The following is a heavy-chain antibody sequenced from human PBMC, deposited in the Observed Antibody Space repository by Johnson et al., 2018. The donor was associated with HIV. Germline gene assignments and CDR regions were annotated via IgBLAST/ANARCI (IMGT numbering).Heavy chain of an antibody. CDR2: LSGSGGST. V-gene: IGHV3-23*04. D-gene: IGHD5-24*01. J-gene: IGHJ3*02. CDR3: ARGSQEMVTIWNAFDI. CDR1: GFTFSSYA. Sequence: MLLVESGGGLVQPGGSLRLSCAASGFTFSSYAMSWVRQAPGKGLEWVSALSGSGGSTYYADSVTGRFTVSRDNSKNTLYLQMNSLRGEDTAVYYCARGSQEMVTIWNAFDIWGQGTMVTVSS.